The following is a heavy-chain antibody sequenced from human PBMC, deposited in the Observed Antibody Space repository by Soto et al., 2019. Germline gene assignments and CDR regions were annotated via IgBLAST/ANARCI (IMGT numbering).Heavy chain of an antibody. Sequence: QVQLVQSGAEVKKPGASVKVSCKASGYAFSNYYMHWVRQAPGHGLEWMGIINPSGGTKTYTQKFQARVTVTRDTSTSTVFMELSSLRSDDTAVYYCARAGGETDYYYGMDVWGQGTTVTVSS. CDR3: ARAGGETDYYYGMDV. CDR2: INPSGGTK. V-gene: IGHV1-46*01. J-gene: IGHJ6*02. D-gene: IGHD7-27*01. CDR1: GYAFSNYY.